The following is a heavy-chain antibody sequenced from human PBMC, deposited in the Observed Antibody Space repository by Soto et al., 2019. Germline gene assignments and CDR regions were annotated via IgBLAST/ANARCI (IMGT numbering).Heavy chain of an antibody. J-gene: IGHJ6*02. CDR2: IDPSDSYT. Sequence: GESLKISCKGSGYSFTSYWISWVRQMPGKGLEWMGRIDPSDSYTNYSPSFQGHVTISADKSISTAYLQWSSLKASDTAMYYCAREGEMTTVTTGLYYYGMDVWGQGTTVTVSS. CDR1: GYSFTSYW. D-gene: IGHD4-4*01. V-gene: IGHV5-10-1*01. CDR3: AREGEMTTVTTGLYYYGMDV.